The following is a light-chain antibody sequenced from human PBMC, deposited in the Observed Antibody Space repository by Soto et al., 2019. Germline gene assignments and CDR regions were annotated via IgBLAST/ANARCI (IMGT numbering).Light chain of an antibody. Sequence: DIQMTQSPSTLSASVGDRVTITCRASQSVSRWLAWYQQKPGKAPKVLIYDASSLESGVPSRLSGNGSGTEFTLTISSLQPEDFATYYCQQYDDYSLFTFGQGTKVEIK. CDR3: QQYDDYSLFT. CDR1: QSVSRW. CDR2: DAS. J-gene: IGKJ2*01. V-gene: IGKV1-5*01.